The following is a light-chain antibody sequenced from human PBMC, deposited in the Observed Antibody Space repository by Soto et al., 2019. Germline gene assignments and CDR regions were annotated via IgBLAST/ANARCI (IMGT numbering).Light chain of an antibody. V-gene: IGLV2-23*02. Sequence: QSVLTQPASVSGSPGQSITISCTGTNSDIGNYNLVSWYQQHPGKAPKLMIYDVSKRPSGVSDRFSGSKSDNTASLTISGLQAEDEADYYCCSYAGVRDVFGGGTKLTVL. J-gene: IGLJ2*01. CDR3: CSYAGVRDV. CDR1: NSDIGNYNL. CDR2: DVS.